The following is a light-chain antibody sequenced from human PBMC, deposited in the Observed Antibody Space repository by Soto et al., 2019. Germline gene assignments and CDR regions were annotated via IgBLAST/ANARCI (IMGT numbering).Light chain of an antibody. J-gene: IGLJ2*01. CDR3: CSSAASSIVV. CDR2: EGS. Sequence: QSALTQPASVSGSPGQSITISCTGDSSDVGSSDLVSWYQQHPGKAPKLMIFEGSKRPSGVSYRFSGSKSGNTASLTISGLQAEDEADYYCCSSAASSIVVFGGGTKVTVL. V-gene: IGLV2-23*03. CDR1: SSDVGSSDL.